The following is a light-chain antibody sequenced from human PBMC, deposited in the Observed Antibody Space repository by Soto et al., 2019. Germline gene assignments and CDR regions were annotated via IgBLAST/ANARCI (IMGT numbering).Light chain of an antibody. J-gene: IGKJ2*01. V-gene: IGKV3-15*01. CDR2: GAS. Sequence: EIVMTQSPATLSVSPGERATLSCRASQRVSSNLAWYQQKPGQAPRLLIYGASTRATGIPARFSGSGSGTEFTLTISSLQSEDFPVYYCQQYNNWPYTFGQGTKLEIK. CDR3: QQYNNWPYT. CDR1: QRVSSN.